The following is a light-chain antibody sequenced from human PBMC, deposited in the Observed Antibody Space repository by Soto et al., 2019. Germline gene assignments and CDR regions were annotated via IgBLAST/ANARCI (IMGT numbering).Light chain of an antibody. V-gene: IGLV2-8*01. J-gene: IGLJ1*01. CDR1: SSDVGGYDY. CDR3: SSYTGGNPSYV. CDR2: EVT. Sequence: QSALTQPPSASGSTGQSVTISCTGTSSDVGGYDYVSWYQQHPGKAPKLMIYEVTIRPSGASDRFSGSKSGNTASLTVSELQAEDEADYYCSSYTGGNPSYVFGTGTKVTVL.